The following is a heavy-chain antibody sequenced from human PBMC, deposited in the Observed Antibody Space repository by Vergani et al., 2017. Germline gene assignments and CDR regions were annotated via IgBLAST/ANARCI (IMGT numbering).Heavy chain of an antibody. V-gene: IGHV1-69*01. D-gene: IGHD4-17*01. CDR3: ASGMTTVTNFNY. J-gene: IGHJ4*02. CDR2: IIPIFGTA. CDR1: GGTFSSYA. Sequence: QVQLVQSGAEVKQPGSSVKVSCKASGGTFSSYAISWVRQAPGQGLEWMGGIIPIFGTANYAQKFQGSVTITADESTSTAYMELISLRSEATAVYYCASGMTTVTNFNYGGQGTLVTVSP.